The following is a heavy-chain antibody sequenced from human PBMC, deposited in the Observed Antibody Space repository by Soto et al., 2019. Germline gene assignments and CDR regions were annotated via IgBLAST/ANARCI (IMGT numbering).Heavy chain of an antibody. V-gene: IGHV4-59*08. J-gene: IGHJ6*03. CDR3: ARCHWNYYRPHYYYYMDV. D-gene: IGHD1-7*01. CDR1: GGSIRRYY. CDR2: IYYSGST. Sequence: PSETLSLTCTVSGGSIRRYYWSWIRQPPGKGLEGIGYIYYSGSTNYNPSLKSRVTISVDTSKNQFSLKLSSVTAADTAVYYCARCHWNYYRPHYYYYMDVWGKGTTVTVSS.